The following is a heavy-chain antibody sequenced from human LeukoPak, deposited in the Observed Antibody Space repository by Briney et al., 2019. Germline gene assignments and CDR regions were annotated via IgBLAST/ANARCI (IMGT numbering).Heavy chain of an antibody. D-gene: IGHD7-27*01. CDR2: INHNSGGT. CDR3: ARQLGNDAFDI. Sequence: ASVKVSCKASGYTFTGYYMHWVRQAPGQGLEWMGWINHNSGGTNYAQKFQGRVTMTRDTSISTAYMELSRLRSDDTAVYYCARQLGNDAFDIWGQGTMVTVSS. J-gene: IGHJ3*02. CDR1: GYTFTGYY. V-gene: IGHV1-2*02.